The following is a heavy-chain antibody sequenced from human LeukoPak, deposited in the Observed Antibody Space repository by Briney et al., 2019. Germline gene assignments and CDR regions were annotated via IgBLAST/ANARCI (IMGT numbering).Heavy chain of an antibody. CDR3: AKEVSDYVWGSYRGYFDY. CDR1: GFTFNSYG. CDR2: IRYDGSNK. D-gene: IGHD3-16*02. J-gene: IGHJ4*02. V-gene: IGHV3-30*02. Sequence: GGSLRLSRAASGFTFNSYGTHWVRQAPGKGLEWVAFIRYDGSNKYYADSVKGRFTISRDNSKNTLYLQMNSLRAEDTAVYYCAKEVSDYVWGSYRGYFDYWGQGTLVTVSS.